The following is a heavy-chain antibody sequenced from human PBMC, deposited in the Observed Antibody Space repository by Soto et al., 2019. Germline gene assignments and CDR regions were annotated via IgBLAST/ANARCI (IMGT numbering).Heavy chain of an antibody. CDR1: GFIFSSYG. CDR2: IWYDGSNK. CDR3: ASSIS. Sequence: QVQLVESGGGVVQPGRSLRLSCEASGFIFSSYGMHWVRQAPGKGLEWVAVIWYDGSNKNYADSVKGRFTITRDNSKNTLYLQMNSLRAEDTAVYYCASSISWGRGTLVTVSS. V-gene: IGHV3-33*01. J-gene: IGHJ5*02.